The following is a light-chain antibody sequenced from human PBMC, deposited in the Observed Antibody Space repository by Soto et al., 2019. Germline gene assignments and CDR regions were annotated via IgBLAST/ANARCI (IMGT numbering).Light chain of an antibody. Sequence: EIVLTQSPGTRSLSPGERATLSCRASQSVSSSYLAWYQQKPGQAPRLLISGASNRAAGIPDKFSGSGSGTDFTLTISRLEPEDFAVYYCQQYGSSSVTFGQGTKLEIK. CDR3: QQYGSSSVT. CDR2: GAS. V-gene: IGKV3-20*01. J-gene: IGKJ2*01. CDR1: QSVSSSY.